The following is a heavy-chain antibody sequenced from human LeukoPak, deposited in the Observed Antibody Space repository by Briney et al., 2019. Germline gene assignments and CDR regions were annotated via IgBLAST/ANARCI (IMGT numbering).Heavy chain of an antibody. CDR3: ARGKGVIRGVSIDY. Sequence: SETLSLTCAVYGGFFSDYYWTWIRQPPGKGLEWIGEITPSGKTNYNPSLKSRVTISEDTSKNQLSLEVTSVTAADTAVYYCARGKGVIRGVSIDYWGQGTLVTVSS. J-gene: IGHJ4*02. D-gene: IGHD3-10*01. CDR2: ITPSGKT. V-gene: IGHV4-34*01. CDR1: GGFFSDYY.